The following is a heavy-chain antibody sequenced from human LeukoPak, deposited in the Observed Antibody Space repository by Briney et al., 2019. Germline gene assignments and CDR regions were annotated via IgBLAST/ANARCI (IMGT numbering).Heavy chain of an antibody. D-gene: IGHD3-10*01. CDR3: GRKNSGSKDDAFDI. Sequence: GASVKVSCKASGYTFTGYYMHWVRQAPGQGLEWMGWINPNSGGTNYAQKFQGRVTMTRDTSISTAYMELSRLRSDDTAVYYCGRKNSGSKDDAFDIWGQGTMVTVSA. CDR1: GYTFTGYY. CDR2: INPNSGGT. V-gene: IGHV1-2*02. J-gene: IGHJ3*02.